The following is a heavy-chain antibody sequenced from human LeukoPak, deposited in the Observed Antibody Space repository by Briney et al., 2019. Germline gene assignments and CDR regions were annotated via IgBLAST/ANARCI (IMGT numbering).Heavy chain of an antibody. D-gene: IGHD6-19*01. CDR1: GYTFPTYA. Sequence: ASVKVSCKASGYTFPTYAIRWVRQAPGQGLEWMGWISTYNGNTNYAQKLQGRVSMTTDTSTSTAYMELRSLRSDDTAVYYCARSTPRIIAVAGTGDAFDIWGQGTLVTVSS. CDR3: ARSTPRIIAVAGTGDAFDI. CDR2: ISTYNGNT. V-gene: IGHV1-18*01. J-gene: IGHJ3*02.